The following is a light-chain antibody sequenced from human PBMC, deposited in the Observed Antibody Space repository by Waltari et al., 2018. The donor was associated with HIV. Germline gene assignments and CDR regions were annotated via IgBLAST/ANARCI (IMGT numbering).Light chain of an antibody. Sequence: QSVLTQPPSASGTPGQRVTISCSGSSSNIGSNYVYWYQQLPGTAPKLLIYRNNRRPSGVPDRFSGSKSGTSASLAISGLRSEDEADYYCAVWDDSLSGRVFGGGTKLTVL. CDR1: SSNIGSNY. CDR3: AVWDDSLSGRV. V-gene: IGLV1-47*01. J-gene: IGLJ2*01. CDR2: RNN.